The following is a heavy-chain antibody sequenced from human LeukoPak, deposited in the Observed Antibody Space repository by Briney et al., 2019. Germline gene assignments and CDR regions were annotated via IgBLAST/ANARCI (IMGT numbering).Heavy chain of an antibody. V-gene: IGHV4-59*01. Sequence: SETLSLTCTVSGGSISCYHWSWIRQPPGKGLEWIGYIYYSGSTNYNPSLKSRVTISVDTSKNQFSLKLSSVTAADTAVYYCARETYDSSGSDNWYFDLWGRGTLVTVSS. CDR1: GGSISCYH. J-gene: IGHJ2*01. CDR3: ARETYDSSGSDNWYFDL. D-gene: IGHD3-22*01. CDR2: IYYSGST.